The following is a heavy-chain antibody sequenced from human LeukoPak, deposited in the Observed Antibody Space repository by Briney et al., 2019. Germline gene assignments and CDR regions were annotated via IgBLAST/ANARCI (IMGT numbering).Heavy chain of an antibody. J-gene: IGHJ6*02. CDR2: IYTSGST. Sequence: SETLSLTCTVSGGSISSYYWSWIRQPAGKGLEWIGRIYTSGSTNYNPSLKSRVTMSVDTSKNQFSLKLSSVTAADTAVYYCARGPRNVVTIWSYGMDVWGQGTTVTVSS. CDR1: GGSISSYY. D-gene: IGHD2-21*02. CDR3: ARGPRNVVTIWSYGMDV. V-gene: IGHV4-4*07.